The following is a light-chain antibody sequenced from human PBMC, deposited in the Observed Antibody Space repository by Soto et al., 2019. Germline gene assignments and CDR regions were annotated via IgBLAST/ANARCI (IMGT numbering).Light chain of an antibody. CDR2: EVS. CDR1: QSINKW. V-gene: IGKV1-5*03. Sequence: DILLTQSPSTLSASVGDRVTISCRASQSINKWLAWYQHKPGKAPNLLIYEVSTLHSGVPSRFSGSGSGTEFTLTISSLRPDDFATYYCQHYSGDRATFGQGTTVDIK. CDR3: QHYSGDRAT. J-gene: IGKJ1*01.